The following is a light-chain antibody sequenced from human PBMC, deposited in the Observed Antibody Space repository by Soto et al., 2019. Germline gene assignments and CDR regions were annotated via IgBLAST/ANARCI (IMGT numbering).Light chain of an antibody. V-gene: IGLV2-11*01. J-gene: IGLJ2*01. Sequence: QSALTQPRSVSGSPGQSVAISCTGTISDVGGYNYVSWYQQFPCKVPKLMIYDVTKWPSGVPDRFSGSKSGNTASLTISGLQAEDEAEYYCSSNACIHTIFGGGTQLTVL. CDR2: DVT. CDR1: ISDVGGYNY. CDR3: SSNACIHTI.